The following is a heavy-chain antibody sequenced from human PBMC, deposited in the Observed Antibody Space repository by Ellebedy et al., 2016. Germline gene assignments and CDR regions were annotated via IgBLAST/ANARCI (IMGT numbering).Heavy chain of an antibody. Sequence: GGSLRLSCAASGFPFSRYWMHWVRQAPGKGLVWVSRIIRDGSNTYYADSVKGRFTISRDNAKNTLYLQMDSLRAEDTAVYYCARDAIVPSYYYYGMDVWGQGTTVTVSS. D-gene: IGHD6-6*01. J-gene: IGHJ6*02. CDR3: ARDAIVPSYYYYGMDV. V-gene: IGHV3-74*01. CDR2: IIRDGSNT. CDR1: GFPFSRYW.